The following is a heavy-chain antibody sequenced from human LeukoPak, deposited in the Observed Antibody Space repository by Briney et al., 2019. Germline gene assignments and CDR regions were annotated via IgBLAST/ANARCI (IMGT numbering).Heavy chain of an antibody. D-gene: IGHD6-19*01. Sequence: PGGSLRLSCAASGFTVSSNYMSWVRQAPGKGLEWVSAISGSGGSTYYADSVKGRFTISRDNSKNTLYLQMNSLRAEDTAVYYCAKGSRDSSGWYLLWYWGQGTLVTVSS. J-gene: IGHJ4*02. CDR2: ISGSGGST. CDR3: AKGSRDSSGWYLLWY. CDR1: GFTVSSNY. V-gene: IGHV3-23*01.